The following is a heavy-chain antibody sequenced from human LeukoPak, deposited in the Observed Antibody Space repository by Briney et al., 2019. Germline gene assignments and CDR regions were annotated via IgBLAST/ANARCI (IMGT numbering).Heavy chain of an antibody. CDR1: GFNFNRYS. CDR2: ISVSSTDI. V-gene: IGHV3-48*01. D-gene: IGHD3-3*01. CDR3: VRDLNFRSGFPNFYFDF. Sequence: PGGSLRLSCAASGFNFNRYSMNWVRQAPGKGLEWVSYISVSSTDIYYADSVRGRFTISRDNARNSLHLQMNSLRAEDTAIYYCVRDLNFRSGFPNFYFDFWGQGSLVTVSS. J-gene: IGHJ4*02.